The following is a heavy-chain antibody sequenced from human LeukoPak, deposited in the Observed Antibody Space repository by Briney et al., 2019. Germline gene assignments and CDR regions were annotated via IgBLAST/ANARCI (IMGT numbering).Heavy chain of an antibody. CDR3: ARHDTEYYYDSSGAGDY. CDR2: IYPGDSDT. CDR1: GYSFTSYW. D-gene: IGHD3-22*01. J-gene: IGHJ4*02. V-gene: IGHV5-51*01. Sequence: GESLKISCKGSGYSFTSYWIGWVRRMPGKGLEWMGIIYPGDSDTRYSPSFQGQVTISADKSISTAYLQWSSLKASDTAMYYCARHDTEYYYDSSGAGDYWGQGTLVTVSS.